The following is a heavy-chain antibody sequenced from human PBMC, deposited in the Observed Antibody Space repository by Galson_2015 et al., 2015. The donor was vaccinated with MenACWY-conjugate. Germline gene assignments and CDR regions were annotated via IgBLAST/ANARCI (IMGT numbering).Heavy chain of an antibody. V-gene: IGHV4-39*01. CDR1: GGSISSSSYY. D-gene: IGHD3-10*01. J-gene: IGHJ4*02. CDR3: ARVSGELFCDY. Sequence: SETLSLTCTVSGGSISSSSYYWGWIRQPPGKGLEWIGSIYYSGSTYYNPSLKSRVTISVDTSKNQFSLKLSSVTAADTAVYYCARVSGELFCDYWGQGTLVTVSS. CDR2: IYYSGST.